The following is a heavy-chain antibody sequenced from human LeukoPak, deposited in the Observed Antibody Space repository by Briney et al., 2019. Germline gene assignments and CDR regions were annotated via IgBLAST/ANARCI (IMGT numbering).Heavy chain of an antibody. CDR1: GYTFTSYD. D-gene: IGHD6-13*01. CDR2: MNPNSGNT. Sequence: SVKVSCKASGYTFTSYDINWVRQATGQGLEWMGWMNPNSGNTGYAQKFQGRVTMTRNTSISTAYMELSSLRSEDTAVYYCARVVSAAAGFDYWGQGTLVTVSS. CDR3: ARVVSAAAGFDY. J-gene: IGHJ4*02. V-gene: IGHV1-8*01.